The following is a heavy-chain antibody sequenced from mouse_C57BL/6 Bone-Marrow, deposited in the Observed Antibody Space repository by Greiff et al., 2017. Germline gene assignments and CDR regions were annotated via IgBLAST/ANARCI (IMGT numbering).Heavy chain of an antibody. CDR3: AGVAAH. J-gene: IGHJ3*01. V-gene: IGHV1-82*01. Sequence: QVQLQQSGPELVKPGASVKISCKASGYAFSSSWMNWVKQRPGKGLEWIGRIYPGDGDTNYNGKFKGKATLTADKSSSTASMQLSSLTSEDSAVYFCAGVAAHWGQGTLVTVSA. D-gene: IGHD1-1*01. CDR2: IYPGDGDT. CDR1: GYAFSSSW.